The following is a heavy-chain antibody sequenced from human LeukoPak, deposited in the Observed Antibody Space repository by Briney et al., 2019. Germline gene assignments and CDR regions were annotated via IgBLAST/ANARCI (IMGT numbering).Heavy chain of an antibody. D-gene: IGHD5-24*01. CDR3: ARGLVEMATIYLDY. J-gene: IGHJ4*02. V-gene: IGHV3-66*01. Sequence: GGSLRLSCAASGFTVSGNYMSWVRQAPGKGLEWVSVIYSGGSTYYADSVKGRFTISRDNSKNTLYLQMNSLRAEDTAVYYCARGLVEMATIYLDYWGQGTLVTVSS. CDR1: GFTVSGNY. CDR2: IYSGGST.